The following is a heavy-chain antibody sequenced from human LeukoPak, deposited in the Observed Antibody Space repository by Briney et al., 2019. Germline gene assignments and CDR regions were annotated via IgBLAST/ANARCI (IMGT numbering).Heavy chain of an antibody. CDR2: INHSGST. CDR3: AGAYCGGDCYSGRAFDI. CDR1: GGSFSGYY. Sequence: SETLSLACAVYGGSFSGYYWSWIRQPPGKGLEWIGEINHSGSTNYNPSLKSRVTISVDTSKNQFSLKLSSVTAADTAVYYCAGAYCGGDCYSGRAFDIWGQGTMVTVSS. J-gene: IGHJ3*02. D-gene: IGHD2-21*02. V-gene: IGHV4-34*01.